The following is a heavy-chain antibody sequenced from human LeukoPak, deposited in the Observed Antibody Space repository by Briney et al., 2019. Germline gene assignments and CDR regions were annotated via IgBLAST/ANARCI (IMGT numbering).Heavy chain of an antibody. CDR2: IYYSGST. J-gene: IGHJ4*02. D-gene: IGHD5-18*01. V-gene: IGHV4-59*01. CDR1: GGSISSYY. Sequence: SETLSLTCTVSGGSISSYYWSWIRQPPGKGLEWIGYIYYSGSTNYNPSLKSRVTISVDTSKNPFSLKLSSVTAADTAVYYCARLGGYSYGLRRWGQGTLVTVSS. CDR3: ARLGGYSYGLRR.